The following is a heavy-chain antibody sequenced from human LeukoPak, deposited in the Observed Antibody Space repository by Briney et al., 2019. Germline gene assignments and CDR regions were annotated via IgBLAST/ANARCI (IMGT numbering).Heavy chain of an antibody. CDR2: ILNSGTTT. V-gene: IGHV3-48*03. CDR1: GFTFSSYE. D-gene: IGHD6-13*01. Sequence: GGSLRLSCAASGFTFSSYEMNWVRQAPGKELEWVSYILNSGTTTYYADSVKGRFTISRDNAKNSLYLQMNSLRAEDTGVYYCARDHYSRNDHWGQGTLVTVSS. J-gene: IGHJ4*02. CDR3: ARDHYSRNDH.